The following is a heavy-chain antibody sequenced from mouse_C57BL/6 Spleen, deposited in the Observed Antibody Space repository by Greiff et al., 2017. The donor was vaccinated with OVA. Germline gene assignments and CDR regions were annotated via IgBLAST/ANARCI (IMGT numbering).Heavy chain of an antibody. CDR1: GFTFSDFY. J-gene: IGHJ1*03. V-gene: IGHV7-1*01. CDR3: ARDAEDRYVDV. CDR2: SRNKAHDYTT. Sequence: EVQRVESGGGLVQSGRSLRLSCATSGFTFSDFYMEWVRQAPGKGLEWIAASRNKAHDYTTEYSASVKGRFIVSRDTSQSILYLQTNALRAEDTAIYYCARDAEDRYVDVWGTGTTVTVSS.